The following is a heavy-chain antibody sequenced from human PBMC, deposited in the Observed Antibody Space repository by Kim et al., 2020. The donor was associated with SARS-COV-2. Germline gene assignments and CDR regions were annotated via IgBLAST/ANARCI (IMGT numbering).Heavy chain of an antibody. D-gene: IGHD4-17*01. CDR1: GGSISSYY. CDR3: ARSPSHDYGGQDWYFDL. J-gene: IGHJ2*01. V-gene: IGHV4-59*01. Sequence: SETLSLTCTVPGGSISSYYWHWMRQPPGKGLEWIGYIYNSGSTNNNPSLKSRVTMSVDTSRNQFSLRLTSVTAADTAVYYCARSPSHDYGGQDWYFDLWGRGTLVLASA. CDR2: IYNSGST.